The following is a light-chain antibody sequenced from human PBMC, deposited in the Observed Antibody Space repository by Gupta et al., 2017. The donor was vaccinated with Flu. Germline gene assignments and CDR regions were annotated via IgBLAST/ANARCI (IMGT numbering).Light chain of an antibody. CDR3: NSRDSSGNVV. CDR2: GKN. CDR1: SLRSYY. J-gene: IGLJ2*01. V-gene: IGLV3-19*01. Sequence: SSELTQDPAVSVALGPPVRITCQGDSLRSYYASWYQQKPGQAPVLVIYGKNNRPSGIPDRFSGSSSGNTASLTITGAQAEDEADYYCNSRDSSGNVVFGGGTKLTVL.